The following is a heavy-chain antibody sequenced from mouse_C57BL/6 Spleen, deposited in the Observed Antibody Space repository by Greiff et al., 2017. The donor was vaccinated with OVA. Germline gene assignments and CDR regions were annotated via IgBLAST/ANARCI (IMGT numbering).Heavy chain of an antibody. CDR2: IWSGGST. Sequence: VKLVESGPGLVQPSQSLSITCTVSGFSLTSYGVHWVRQSPGKGLEWLGVIWSGGSTDYNAAFISRLSISKDNSKSQVFFKMNSLQADDTAIYYCARGRLKVYAMDYWGQGTSVTVSS. CDR3: ARGRLKVYAMDY. CDR1: GFSLTSYG. J-gene: IGHJ4*01. V-gene: IGHV2-2*01.